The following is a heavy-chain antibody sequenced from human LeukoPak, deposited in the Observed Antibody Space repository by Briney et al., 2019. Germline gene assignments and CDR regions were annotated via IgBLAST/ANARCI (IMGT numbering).Heavy chain of an antibody. J-gene: IGHJ4*02. D-gene: IGHD1-26*01. V-gene: IGHV3-23*01. CDR2: ISGSGGST. Sequence: GGTLRLSCAASGFTFSSYAMSWVRQAPGKGLEWVSGISGSGGSTNYADSVKGRFTISRDNSKNTLYLQMDSLRAEDTAVYYCAKDRWELLGYFDYWGQGTLVTVSS. CDR1: GFTFSSYA. CDR3: AKDRWELLGYFDY.